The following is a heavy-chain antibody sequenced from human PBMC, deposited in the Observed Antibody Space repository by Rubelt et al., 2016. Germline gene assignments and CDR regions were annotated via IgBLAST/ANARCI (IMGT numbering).Heavy chain of an antibody. CDR2: IRSKANSYAT. Sequence: GLVQPGGSLKLSCAGSGFTFSGSAMHWLRQASGKGLEWVGRIRSKANSYATAYAASVKGRFTISRDDSKNTAYLQMNSLKTEDTAVYYCARDQIRRQPGVYYYYGMDVWGQGTTVIVSS. D-gene: IGHD3-10*01. CDR3: ARDQIRRQPGVYYYYGMDV. CDR1: GFTFSGSA. V-gene: IGHV3-73*01. J-gene: IGHJ6*02.